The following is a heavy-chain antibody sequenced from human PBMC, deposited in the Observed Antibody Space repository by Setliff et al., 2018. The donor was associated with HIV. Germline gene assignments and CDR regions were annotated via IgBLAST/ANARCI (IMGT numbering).Heavy chain of an antibody. Sequence: SETLSLTCAVSGGSISSDNWWSWVRQPPGKGLEWIGEIYHSGSTNYNSSLKSRVRISVDTSTNQFSLNVTSVTAADTAVYYCARGNYYNMWADPFDYWGQGTLVTVSS. CDR2: IYHSGST. J-gene: IGHJ4*02. CDR1: GGSISSDNW. V-gene: IGHV4-4*02. D-gene: IGHD3-10*01. CDR3: ARGNYYNMWADPFDY.